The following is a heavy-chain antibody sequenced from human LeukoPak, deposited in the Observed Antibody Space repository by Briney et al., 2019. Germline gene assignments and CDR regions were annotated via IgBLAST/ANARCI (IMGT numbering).Heavy chain of an antibody. CDR2: IYYSGTT. CDR1: GDSITNTFYY. J-gene: IGHJ4*02. V-gene: IGHV4-39*01. Sequence: SETLSLTCTVSGDSITNTFYYWAWIRQPPGRGLEWIASIYYSGTTYYKSSLKSRVTISVDTSKNQCSLKLTSVTAADTAVYYCARHLKPATYGLYYFDYWGQGSLVTVSS. D-gene: IGHD3-10*01. CDR3: ARHLKPATYGLYYFDY.